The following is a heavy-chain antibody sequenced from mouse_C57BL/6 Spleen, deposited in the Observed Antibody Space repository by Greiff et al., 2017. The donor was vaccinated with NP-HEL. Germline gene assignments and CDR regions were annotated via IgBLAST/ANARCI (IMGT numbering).Heavy chain of an antibody. J-gene: IGHJ1*03. D-gene: IGHD1-1*01. CDR1: GYTFTDYE. CDR2: IDPETGGT. V-gene: IGHV1-15*01. CDR3: TRDTTVVASFDV. Sequence: VQLQQSGAELVRPGASVTLSCKASGYTFTDYEMHWVKQTPVHGLEWIGAIDPETGGTAYNQKFKGKAILTADKSSSTAYMELRSLTSEDSAVYYCTRDTTVVASFDVWGTGTTVTVSS.